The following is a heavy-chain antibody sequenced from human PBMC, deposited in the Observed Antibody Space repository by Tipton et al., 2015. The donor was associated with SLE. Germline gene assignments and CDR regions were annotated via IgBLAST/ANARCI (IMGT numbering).Heavy chain of an antibody. J-gene: IGHJ4*02. V-gene: IGHV3-23*01. D-gene: IGHD3-10*01. CDR1: GFTFSSYA. CDR3: AKDLLLWFGETVDY. CDR2: ISGSGGST. Sequence: SLRLSCAASGFTFSSYAMSWVRQAPGKGLEWVSAISGSGGSTSYADSVKGRFTISRDNSKNTLYLQMNSLRAEDTAVDYCAKDLLLWFGETVDYWGQGTLVTVSS.